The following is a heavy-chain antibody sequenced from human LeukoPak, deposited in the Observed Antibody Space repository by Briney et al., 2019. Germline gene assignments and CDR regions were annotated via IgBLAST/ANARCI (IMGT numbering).Heavy chain of an antibody. CDR2: INHSGST. CDR1: GGSFSGYY. Sequence: SETLSLTCAVYGGSFSGYYWSWIRQPPGKGLEWIGEINHSGSTNYNPSLKSRVTISVDMSKNQSSLKLSSVTAADTAVYYCARGAVSGSSFDYWGQGTLVTVSS. V-gene: IGHV4-34*01. D-gene: IGHD1-26*01. J-gene: IGHJ4*02. CDR3: ARGAVSGSSFDY.